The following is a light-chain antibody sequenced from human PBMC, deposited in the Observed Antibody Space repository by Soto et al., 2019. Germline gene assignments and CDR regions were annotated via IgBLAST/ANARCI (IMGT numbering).Light chain of an antibody. V-gene: IGLV1-51*02. J-gene: IGLJ1*01. CDR2: ENN. Sequence: QSVLAQPPSVSAAPGQKVTLSCSGSSVNIGNNYVSWYQQLPGTAPKLLIYENNKRPSGILDRFSGSKSCTSATLGITGLQTGDEADYYCGTWDSSLSAFVFGTGAKVTAL. CDR1: SVNIGNNY. CDR3: GTWDSSLSAFV.